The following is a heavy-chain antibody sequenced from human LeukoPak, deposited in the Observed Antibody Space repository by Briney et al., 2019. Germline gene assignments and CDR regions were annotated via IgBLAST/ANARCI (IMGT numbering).Heavy chain of an antibody. J-gene: IGHJ4*02. V-gene: IGHV3-7*01. CDR2: IKQDGSEK. CDR3: ASEKYCSSTSCYDY. CDR1: GFTFSSYW. Sequence: PGGSLRLSCAASGFTFSSYWMSWVRQAPGKGLERVANIKQDGSEKYYVDSVKGRFTISRDNAKNSLYLQMNSLRAEDTAVYYCASEKYCSSTSCYDYWGQGTLVTVSS. D-gene: IGHD2-2*01.